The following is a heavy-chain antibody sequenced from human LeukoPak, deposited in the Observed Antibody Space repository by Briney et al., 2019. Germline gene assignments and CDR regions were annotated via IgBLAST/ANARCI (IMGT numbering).Heavy chain of an antibody. CDR3: AREGSTSCTGWFDP. Sequence: QPGGSLRLSCTASGFTFGDYAMSWFRQAPGKGLEWVSYISSSSSTKYYADSVKGRFTISRDNAKNSLYLQMNSLRAEDTAVYYCAREGSTSCTGWFDPWGQGTLVTVSS. D-gene: IGHD1-26*01. V-gene: IGHV3-48*04. CDR2: ISSSSSTK. CDR1: GFTFGDYA. J-gene: IGHJ5*02.